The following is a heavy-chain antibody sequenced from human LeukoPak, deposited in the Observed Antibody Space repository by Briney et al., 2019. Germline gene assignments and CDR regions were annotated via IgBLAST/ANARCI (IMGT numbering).Heavy chain of an antibody. J-gene: IGHJ4*02. CDR2: INHSGST. V-gene: IGHV4-34*01. CDR3: AREMRYCSSTSCRKDYFDY. D-gene: IGHD2-2*01. CDR1: GGSFSGYY. Sequence: SETLSLTCAVYGGSFSGYYWSWIRQPPGKGLEWIGEINHSGSTNYNPSLKSRVTISVDTSKNQFSLKLSSVTAADTAVYYCAREMRYCSSTSCRKDYFDYWGQGTQVTVSS.